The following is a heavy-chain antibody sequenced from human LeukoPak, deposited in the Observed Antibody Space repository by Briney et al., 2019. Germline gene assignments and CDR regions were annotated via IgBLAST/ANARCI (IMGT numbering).Heavy chain of an antibody. D-gene: IGHD2-2*01. J-gene: IGHJ6*03. CDR1: GGSISSYY. Sequence: SETLSLTCTVSGGSISSYYWSWIRQPAGKGLEWIGRIYTSGSTNYNPSLKSRVTMSVDTSKNQFSLKLSSVTAADTAVYYCARDQIVVVPAAMGPYMDVWGKGTTVTISS. V-gene: IGHV4-4*07. CDR2: IYTSGST. CDR3: ARDQIVVVPAAMGPYMDV.